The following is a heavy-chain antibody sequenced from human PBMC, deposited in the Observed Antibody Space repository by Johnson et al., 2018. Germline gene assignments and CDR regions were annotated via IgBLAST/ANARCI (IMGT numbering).Heavy chain of an antibody. V-gene: IGHV3-13*01. D-gene: IGHD1-26*01. CDR2: IGTAGDT. CDR3: ARGEGLGALQH. CDR1: GFTFSRYD. Sequence: VQLVESGGGVVQPGRSLRLSCAASGFTFSRYDMHWVRQATGKGLEWVSVIGTAGDTYYPGSVKGRFTISTENAKNSLYLQMNSLRVGDTAVYYCARGEGLGALQHWGQGTLVTVSS. J-gene: IGHJ1*01.